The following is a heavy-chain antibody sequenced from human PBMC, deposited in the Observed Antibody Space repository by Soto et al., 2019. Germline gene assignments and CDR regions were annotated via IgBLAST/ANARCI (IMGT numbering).Heavy chain of an antibody. V-gene: IGHV1-69*13. CDR2: IIPIFGTA. CDR1: GGTFSSYA. J-gene: IGHJ6*02. CDR3: ARDLGDTYGMDV. D-gene: IGHD3-10*01. Sequence: SVKVSCKASGGTFSSYAISWVRQAPGQGLERMGGIIPIFGTANYAQKFQGRVTITADESTSTAYTELSSLRSEDTAVYYCARDLGDTYGMDVWGQGTTVTVSS.